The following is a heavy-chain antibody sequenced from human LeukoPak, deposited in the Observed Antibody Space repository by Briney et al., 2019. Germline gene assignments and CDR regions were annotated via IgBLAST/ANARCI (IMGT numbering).Heavy chain of an antibody. CDR3: ARSSRTYYYDSSGYEIDY. Sequence: TSETLSLTCTVSGGSISSYYWSWIRQPPGKGLEWIGYIYYSGSTNYNPSLKSRVTISVDTSKNQFSLKLSSVTAADTAVYYCARSSRTYYYDSSGYEIDYWGQGTLVTVSS. CDR2: IYYSGST. J-gene: IGHJ4*02. V-gene: IGHV4-59*08. CDR1: GGSISSYY. D-gene: IGHD3-22*01.